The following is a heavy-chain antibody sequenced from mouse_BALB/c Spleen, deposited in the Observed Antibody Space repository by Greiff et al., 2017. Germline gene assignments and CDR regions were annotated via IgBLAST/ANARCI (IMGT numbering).Heavy chain of an antibody. D-gene: IGHD2-3*01. CDR2: INPSSGYT. CDR3: ARNGYYVYAMDY. Sequence: VQLQQSAAELARPGASVKMSCKASGYTFTSYTMHWVKQRPGQGLEWIGYINPSSGYTEYNQKFKDKTTLTADKSSSTAYMQLSSLTSEDSAVYYCARNGYYVYAMDYWGQGTSVTVSS. V-gene: IGHV1-4*02. CDR1: GYTFTSYT. J-gene: IGHJ4*01.